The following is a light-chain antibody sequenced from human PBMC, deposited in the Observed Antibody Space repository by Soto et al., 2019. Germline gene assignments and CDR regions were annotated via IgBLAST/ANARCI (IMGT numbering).Light chain of an antibody. V-gene: IGLV2-14*01. J-gene: IGLJ2*01. Sequence: QSALTQPASVSGSPGQSIIISCTGTSSDVGGYNYVSWYQQHPGKAPKLMIYDVSNRASGVSNRFSGSKSDNTASLTISGLQAEDVADYYCRSYTSSSTLVFGGGTKLTVL. CDR2: DVS. CDR1: SSDVGGYNY. CDR3: RSYTSSSTLV.